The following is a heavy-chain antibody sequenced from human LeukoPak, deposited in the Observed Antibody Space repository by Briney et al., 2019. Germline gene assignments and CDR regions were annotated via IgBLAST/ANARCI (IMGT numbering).Heavy chain of an antibody. Sequence: GGSLRLSCAASGFTVSSNYMSWVRQAPGKGLEWVSVIYSGGSTYYADSVKGRFTISRDNSKNTLYLQMNSLRAEDTAVYYCAKDTVTTTAFDIWGQGTMVTVSS. CDR1: GFTVSSNY. V-gene: IGHV3-53*01. CDR2: IYSGGST. J-gene: IGHJ3*02. CDR3: AKDTVTTTAFDI. D-gene: IGHD4-17*01.